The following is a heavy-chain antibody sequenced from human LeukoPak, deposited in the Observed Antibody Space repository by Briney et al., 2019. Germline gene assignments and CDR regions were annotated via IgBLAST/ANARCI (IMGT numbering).Heavy chain of an antibody. CDR3: ARDPRKSQLGIPFDY. D-gene: IGHD7-27*01. CDR2: INPNSGGT. Sequence: GASVKVSCKASGYTFTGYYMHWVRQAPGQGLEWMGWINPNSGGTNYAQKFQGRVTMTRDTSISTAYMELSRLRSDDTAVYYCARDPRKSQLGIPFDYWGQGTLVTVSS. V-gene: IGHV1-2*02. J-gene: IGHJ4*02. CDR1: GYTFTGYY.